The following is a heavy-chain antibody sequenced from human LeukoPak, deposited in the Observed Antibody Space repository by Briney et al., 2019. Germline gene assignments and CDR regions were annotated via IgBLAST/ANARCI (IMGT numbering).Heavy chain of an antibody. Sequence: SQTLSLTCSFSGGSISVYYWSWIPQPPGKGREWIGYIYFTCTTNYYPSLQSRVTISLDTSKNQFSLKLRSVAAEDTAVYYCERGGSWYGDWGQGTLVTVSS. CDR3: ERGGSWYGD. CDR1: GGSISVYY. D-gene: IGHD6-13*01. J-gene: IGHJ4*02. V-gene: IGHV4-59*08. CDR2: IYFTCTT.